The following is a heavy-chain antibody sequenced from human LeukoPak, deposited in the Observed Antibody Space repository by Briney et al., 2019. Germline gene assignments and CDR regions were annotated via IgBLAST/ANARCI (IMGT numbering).Heavy chain of an antibody. CDR2: ISRSSSTI. Sequence: GGSLRLSCAASGFTFSSHSMNWVRQAPGKGLEWISYISRSSSTIYYADSMKGRFTISRDNAKNSLYLQMNSLRAEDTAVYYCAREGRDGYNFYWYFDLWGRDTLVTVSS. CDR1: GFTFSSHS. D-gene: IGHD5-24*01. V-gene: IGHV3-48*01. J-gene: IGHJ2*01. CDR3: AREGRDGYNFYWYFDL.